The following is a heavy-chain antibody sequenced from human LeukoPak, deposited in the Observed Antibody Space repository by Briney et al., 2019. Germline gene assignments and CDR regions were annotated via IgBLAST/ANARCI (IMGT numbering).Heavy chain of an antibody. CDR2: MNPNSGNT. J-gene: IGHJ4*02. CDR1: GYTFTGYD. Sequence: ASEKVSCKASGYTFTGYDINWVRQATGRGLEWMGWMNPNSGNTGYAQKFQGRVTITRNTSISTAYMELSSLRSEDTAVYYCARGSNPLDYWGQGTLVTVSS. V-gene: IGHV1-8*03. CDR3: ARGSNPLDY.